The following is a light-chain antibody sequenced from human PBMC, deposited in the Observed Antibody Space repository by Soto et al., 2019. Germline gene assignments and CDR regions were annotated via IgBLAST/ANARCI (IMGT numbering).Light chain of an antibody. V-gene: IGKV3-20*01. J-gene: IGKJ2*01. Sequence: EIVLTQSPGTLSLSPGERATLYCRASQSVSSSYLAWYQQKPGQAPRRLIYGASSRATGIPDRFSGSGSGTDFTLTISRMEPEDFAVYYCQQYGSSYTFGQGTKLEIK. CDR2: GAS. CDR3: QQYGSSYT. CDR1: QSVSSSY.